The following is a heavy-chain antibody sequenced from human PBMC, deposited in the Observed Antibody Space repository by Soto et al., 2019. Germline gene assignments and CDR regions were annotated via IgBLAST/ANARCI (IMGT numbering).Heavy chain of an antibody. Sequence: QVKLVQSGAEVKKPGASVKVSCKASGYTFTSYGITWVRQAPGQGLEWMGWISAYNGNTNYAQKLQGRVTMTTDTSTSPAYMELRSLRADDTAVYYCARDRGAYGMDVWGQGTTVTVSS. V-gene: IGHV1-18*01. CDR2: ISAYNGNT. CDR3: ARDRGAYGMDV. CDR1: GYTFTSYG. J-gene: IGHJ6*02.